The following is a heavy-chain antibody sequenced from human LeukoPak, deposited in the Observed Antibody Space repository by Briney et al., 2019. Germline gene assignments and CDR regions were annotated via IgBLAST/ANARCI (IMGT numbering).Heavy chain of an antibody. D-gene: IGHD3-10*01. CDR3: ARASVLLSADY. CDR2: IYYSGST. J-gene: IGHJ4*02. V-gene: IGHV4-59*01. CDR1: GGSIGSFY. Sequence: WETLSLTCTVSGGSIGSFYWTWIRQPPGMGLEWIGYIYYSGSTNYNPSLKSRVTISVDTSKNQFSLKLSSVTAADTAVYYCARASVLLSADYWGQGTLVTVSS.